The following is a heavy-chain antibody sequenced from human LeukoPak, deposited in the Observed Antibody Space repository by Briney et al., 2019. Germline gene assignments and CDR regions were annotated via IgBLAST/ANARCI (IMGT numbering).Heavy chain of an antibody. CDR2: INPNSGGT. Sequence: SVKVSCKASGYTFTGYHMHWVRQAPGQGLEWMGWINPNSGGTNYAQKFQGRVTMTRDTSISTAYMELSRLRSDDTAVYYCARGGVGAYTPFDYWGQGTLVTVSS. CDR3: ARGGVGAYTPFDY. J-gene: IGHJ4*02. V-gene: IGHV1-2*02. CDR1: GYTFTGYH. D-gene: IGHD1-26*01.